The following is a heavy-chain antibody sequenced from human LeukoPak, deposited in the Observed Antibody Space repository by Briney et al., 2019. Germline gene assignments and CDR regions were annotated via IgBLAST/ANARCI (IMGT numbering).Heavy chain of an antibody. CDR3: ARSIAADLNWFDP. CDR1: GGSFSGYY. CDR2: INHSGST. D-gene: IGHD6-13*01. Sequence: PSETLSLTCAVYGGSFSGYYWSWIRQPPGKGLEWIGEINHSGSTNYNPSLKSRVTISVDTSKNQFSLKLSSVTAADTAVYYCARSIAADLNWFDPWGQGTLVTVSS. J-gene: IGHJ5*02. V-gene: IGHV4-34*01.